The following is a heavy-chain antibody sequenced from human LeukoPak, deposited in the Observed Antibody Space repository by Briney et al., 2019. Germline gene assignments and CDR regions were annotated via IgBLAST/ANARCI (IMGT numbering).Heavy chain of an antibody. CDR2: ISGSGGST. CDR1: GFTFSSYA. CDR3: AKKAGLILIAAAANYYFDY. J-gene: IGHJ4*02. Sequence: GGSLRLSCAASGFTFSSYAMSWVRQAPGKGLEWVSAISGSGGSTYYADSVKGRFTISRDNSKNTLYLQMNSLRAEDTAVYYCAKKAGLILIAAAANYYFDYWGQGTLVTVSS. V-gene: IGHV3-23*01. D-gene: IGHD6-13*01.